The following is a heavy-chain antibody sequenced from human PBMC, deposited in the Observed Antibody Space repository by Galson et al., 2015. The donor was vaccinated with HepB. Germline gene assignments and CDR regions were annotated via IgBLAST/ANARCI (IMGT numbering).Heavy chain of an antibody. Sequence: SLRLSCAASGFTFSSYWMSWVRQAPGKGLEWVANIKQDGSEKYYVDSVKGRFTISRDNAKNSLYLQMDSLRAEDTAAYYCARWRIAVADYFDYWGQGTLVTVSS. CDR3: ARWRIAVADYFDY. CDR1: GFTFSSYW. V-gene: IGHV3-7*01. J-gene: IGHJ4*02. CDR2: IKQDGSEK. D-gene: IGHD6-19*01.